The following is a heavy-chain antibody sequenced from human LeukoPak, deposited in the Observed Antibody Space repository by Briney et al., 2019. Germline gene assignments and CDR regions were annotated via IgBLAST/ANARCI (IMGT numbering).Heavy chain of an antibody. D-gene: IGHD3-10*01. CDR3: AKDLHYGSADY. CDR1: GFTFVNYA. Sequence: PGGSLRLSCTASGFTFVNYAMSWVRQAPGKGLEWVSAISGGGGTTYYADSVKGRFTISRDNAKNALYLQMNSLRAEDTAVYYCAKDLHYGSADYWGQGTLVTVSS. J-gene: IGHJ4*02. V-gene: IGHV3-23*01. CDR2: ISGGGGTT.